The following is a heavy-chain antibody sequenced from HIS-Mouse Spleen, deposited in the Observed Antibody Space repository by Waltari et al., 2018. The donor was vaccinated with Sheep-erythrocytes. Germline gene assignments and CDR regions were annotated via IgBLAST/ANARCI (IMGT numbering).Heavy chain of an antibody. CDR2: ISSSSSYI. CDR3: ARDAPHGDPFDY. Sequence: EVQLVESGGGLVKPGGSLRLSCAAYGFTFRRYSMNWVRQAPGKGLEWVSSISSSSSYIYYADSVKGRFTISRDNAKNSLYLQMNSLRAEDTAVYYCARDAPHGDPFDYWGQGTLVTVSS. J-gene: IGHJ4*02. D-gene: IGHD7-27*01. CDR1: GFTFRRYS. V-gene: IGHV3-21*01.